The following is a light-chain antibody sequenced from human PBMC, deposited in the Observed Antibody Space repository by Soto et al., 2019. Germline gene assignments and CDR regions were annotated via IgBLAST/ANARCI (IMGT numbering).Light chain of an antibody. CDR3: QHYNSQGRT. J-gene: IGKJ1*01. V-gene: IGKV1-5*03. Sequence: DIQVTQSPSTLSASVGDRVTITCRASQSISYWLAWYQQKPGKAPKLLIYKASILETGVPSRFSGSGSGTEFTLTINSLQPDDFATYYCQHYNSQGRTFGQGTKVET. CDR2: KAS. CDR1: QSISYW.